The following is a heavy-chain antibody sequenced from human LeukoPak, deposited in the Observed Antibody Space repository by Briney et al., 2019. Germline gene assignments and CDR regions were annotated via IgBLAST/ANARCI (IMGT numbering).Heavy chain of an antibody. CDR2: INPNSGGT. CDR3: ARAGYGSGSYSGLCDY. J-gene: IGHJ4*02. CDR1: GYTFTGYY. D-gene: IGHD1-26*01. V-gene: IGHV1-2*02. Sequence: GASVKVSCKASGYTFTGYYMHWARQAPGQGLEWMGWINPNSGGTNYAQKFQGRVTMTRDTSISTAYMELSRLRSDDTAVYYCARAGYGSGSYSGLCDYWGQGTLVTVSS.